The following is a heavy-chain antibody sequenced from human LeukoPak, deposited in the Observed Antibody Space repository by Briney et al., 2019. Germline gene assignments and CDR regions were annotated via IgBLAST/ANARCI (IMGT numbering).Heavy chain of an antibody. CDR2: TIPIFGTA. CDR3: ARETKLVSFDY. V-gene: IGHV1-69*01. J-gene: IGHJ4*02. CDR1: GGTFSSYA. D-gene: IGHD1-26*01. Sequence: ASVKVSCKACGGTFSSYAISWVRQAPAQGLEWMGGTIPIFGTAIYAQKFQGRVTITADESTSTADMELSSLRSEDTAVYYCARETKLVSFDYWGQGTLVTVSS.